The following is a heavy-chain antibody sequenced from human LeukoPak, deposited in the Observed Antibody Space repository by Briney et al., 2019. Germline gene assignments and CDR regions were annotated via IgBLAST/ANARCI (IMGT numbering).Heavy chain of an antibody. J-gene: IGHJ4*02. CDR1: GFTFSNAW. D-gene: IGHD3-22*01. V-gene: IGHV3-15*01. CDR3: TTELLDYASSGPIPQDC. Sequence: PGGSLRLSCAASGFTFSNAWMIWVRQAPGKGLEWVGRIRSKTNDGTKDYAATVKGRFTISRDDSKNTLYLQMNSLKTEDTAVDYCTTELLDYASSGPIPQDCWGQGTLVTVSS. CDR2: IRSKTNDGTK.